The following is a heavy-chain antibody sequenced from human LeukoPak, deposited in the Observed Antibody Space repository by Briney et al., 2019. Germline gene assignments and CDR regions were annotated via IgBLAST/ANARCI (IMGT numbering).Heavy chain of an antibody. CDR1: GGSISSSSYY. CDR2: IYYSGST. CDR3: ARGGAAAGYFDY. V-gene: IGHV4-39*07. D-gene: IGHD6-13*01. J-gene: IGHJ4*02. Sequence: SETLSLTCTVSGGSISSSSYYWGWIRQPPGKGLEWIGSIYYSGSTYYNPSLKSRVTISVDTSRNQFSLKLSSVTAADTAVYYCARGGAAAGYFDYWGQGTLVTVSS.